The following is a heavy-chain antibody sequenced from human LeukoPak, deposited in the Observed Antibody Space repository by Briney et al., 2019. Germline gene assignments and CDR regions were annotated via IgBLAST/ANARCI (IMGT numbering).Heavy chain of an antibody. CDR3: ARALTWYSRYYFDY. CDR1: GGSISSYY. Sequence: SETLSLTCTVSGGSISSYYWSWILPPPGQGLEWGGYTYYSGSTNYNPSLKSRVTISVATTKTQFSLKLSSVAAADTAVYYCARALTWYSRYYFDYWGQGTLVTVSS. CDR2: TYYSGST. V-gene: IGHV4-59*01. J-gene: IGHJ4*02. D-gene: IGHD1-26*01.